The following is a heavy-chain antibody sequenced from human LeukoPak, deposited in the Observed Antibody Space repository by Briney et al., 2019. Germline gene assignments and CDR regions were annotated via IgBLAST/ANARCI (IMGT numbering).Heavy chain of an antibody. CDR3: ARSYSSTLYYSYMDV. Sequence: PSETLSLTCTVSGGSISSYYWSWIRQPPGKGLEWIGYIYYSGSTNYNPSLKSRVTISVDTSKNQFSLKLSSVTAADTAVYYCARSYSSTLYYSYMDVWGKGTPVTVSS. J-gene: IGHJ6*03. D-gene: IGHD2-2*01. V-gene: IGHV4-59*01. CDR1: GGSISSYY. CDR2: IYYSGST.